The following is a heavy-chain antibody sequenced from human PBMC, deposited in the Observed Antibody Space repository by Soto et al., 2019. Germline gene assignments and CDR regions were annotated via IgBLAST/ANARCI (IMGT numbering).Heavy chain of an antibody. CDR2: IYYNGTT. V-gene: IGHV4-59*02. Sequence: VQLQESGEGLVKPSETLSLTCTVSGGSVSSYHWTWIRQSPGKGLEWIGYIYYNGTTDYNPSLTSRVTISVTTSKRQFSLRLTSVTAADTAVYYCAREFFWRSSSSPTYYYYLDVWGKGTTVTVSS. CDR1: GGSVSSYH. D-gene: IGHD6-6*01. CDR3: AREFFWRSSSSPTYYYYLDV. J-gene: IGHJ6*03.